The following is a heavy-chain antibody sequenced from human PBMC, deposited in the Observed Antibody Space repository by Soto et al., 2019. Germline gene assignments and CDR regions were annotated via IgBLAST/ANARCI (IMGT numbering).Heavy chain of an antibody. CDR3: AHIRSGYSYGIKKGLDY. J-gene: IGHJ4*02. CDR1: GFSLSTSGVG. D-gene: IGHD5-18*01. Sequence: PTRVNPTQTLTLTCTFSGFSLSTSGVGVVWIRQPPGRALEWLALIYWNDDKRYSPSLKSRLTITKDTSKNQVVLTMTNMDPVDTATYYCAHIRSGYSYGIKKGLDYWGQGTLVTVSS. CDR2: IYWNDDK. V-gene: IGHV2-5*01.